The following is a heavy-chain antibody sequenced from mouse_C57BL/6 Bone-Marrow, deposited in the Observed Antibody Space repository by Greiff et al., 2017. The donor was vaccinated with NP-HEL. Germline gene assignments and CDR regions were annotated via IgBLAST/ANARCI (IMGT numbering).Heavy chain of an antibody. V-gene: IGHV14-4*01. Sequence: EVQLQESGAELVRPGASVKLSCTASGFNIKDDYMHWVKQRPEQGLEWIGWIDPENGDTEYASKFQGKATITADTSSNTAYLQLSSLTSEDTAVYYCTGYSNYVWFAYWGQGTLVTVSA. J-gene: IGHJ3*01. CDR2: IDPENGDT. D-gene: IGHD2-5*01. CDR1: GFNIKDDY. CDR3: TGYSNYVWFAY.